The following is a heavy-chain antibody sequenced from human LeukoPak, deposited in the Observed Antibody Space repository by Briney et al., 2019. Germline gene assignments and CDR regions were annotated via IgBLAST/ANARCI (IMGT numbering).Heavy chain of an antibody. CDR2: IRHDGSKK. D-gene: IGHD6-6*01. J-gene: IGHJ4*02. Sequence: GGSLRLSCAASGFTFSGYGIHRVRQTPGKGLEWVAFIRHDGSKKYYGNSVNGRFTISRDNSKNTLYLQMDSLRAEDTAVYYCAKGGGYTSSSHYFDFWGQGTLVTVSS. CDR3: AKGGGYTSSSHYFDF. V-gene: IGHV3-30*02. CDR1: GFTFSGYG.